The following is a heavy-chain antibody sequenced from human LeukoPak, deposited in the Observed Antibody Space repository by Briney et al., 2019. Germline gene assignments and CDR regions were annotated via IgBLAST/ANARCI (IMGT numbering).Heavy chain of an antibody. CDR3: ARTITNKGSSSRGGTLGY. J-gene: IGHJ4*02. Sequence: GGSLRLSCAASGFTFSDYYMSWIRQAPGKGLEWVSYISSSGSTIYYADSVKGRFTISRDNAKNSLYLQMNSLRAEDTAVYYCARTITNKGSSSRGGTLGYWGQGTLVTVSS. CDR2: ISSSGSTI. D-gene: IGHD6-6*01. V-gene: IGHV3-11*04. CDR1: GFTFSDYY.